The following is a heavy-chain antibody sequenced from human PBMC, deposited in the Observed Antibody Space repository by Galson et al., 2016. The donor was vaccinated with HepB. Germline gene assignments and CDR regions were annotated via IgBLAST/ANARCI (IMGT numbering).Heavy chain of an antibody. D-gene: IGHD3-9*01. Sequence: SGTTNYNPSLKSRVTISVDTSKNQFSLKLSSVTAADTAVYYCARARPVYDILTGYYPNWFDPWGQGTLVTVSS. CDR2: SGTT. V-gene: IGHV4-39*01. J-gene: IGHJ5*02. CDR3: ARARPVYDILTGYYPNWFDP.